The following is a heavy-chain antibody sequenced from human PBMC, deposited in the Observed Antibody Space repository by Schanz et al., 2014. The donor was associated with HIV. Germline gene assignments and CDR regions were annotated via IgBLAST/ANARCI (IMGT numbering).Heavy chain of an antibody. CDR1: GFTFDDYA. Sequence: VQLVESGGGVVQPGMSLRLSCAASGFTFDDYAMHWVRQVPGKGLEWVSGISWNSDYIGYVDSVKGRFTISRDNAENSLYLQMNSLRAEDTALYYCAKDRITGTAPPNYGLDVWGQGTTVTVSS. CDR2: ISWNSDYI. V-gene: IGHV3-9*01. CDR3: AKDRITGTAPPNYGLDV. J-gene: IGHJ6*02. D-gene: IGHD1-1*01.